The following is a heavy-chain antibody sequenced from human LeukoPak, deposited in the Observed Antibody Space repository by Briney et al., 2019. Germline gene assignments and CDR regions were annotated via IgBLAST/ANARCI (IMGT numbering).Heavy chain of an antibody. CDR1: GYTFTSYD. CDR3: ARGKYYDFWSGYFLVGWFDP. D-gene: IGHD3-3*01. V-gene: IGHV1-8*03. CDR2: MNPNSGNT. Sequence: ASVKLSCKASGYTFTSYDINWVRQATGQGLEWMGWMNPNSGNTGYAQKFQGRVTITRNTSISTAYMELSSLRSEDTAVYYCARGKYYDFWSGYFLVGWFDPWGQGTLVTVSS. J-gene: IGHJ5*02.